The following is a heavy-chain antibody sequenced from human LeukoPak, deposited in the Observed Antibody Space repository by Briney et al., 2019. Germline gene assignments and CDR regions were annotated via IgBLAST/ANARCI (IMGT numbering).Heavy chain of an antibody. CDR3: ARVGLLWFGEFTN. D-gene: IGHD3-10*01. CDR1: GFTFSSYS. CDR2: ISSSSSYI. Sequence: GGSLRLSCAASGFTFSSYSMNWVRQAPGKGLEWVSSISSSSSYIYYADSVKGRFTISRDNAKNSLYLQMNSLRAEDTAVYYCARVGLLWFGEFTNWGQGTLVTVSS. V-gene: IGHV3-21*01. J-gene: IGHJ4*02.